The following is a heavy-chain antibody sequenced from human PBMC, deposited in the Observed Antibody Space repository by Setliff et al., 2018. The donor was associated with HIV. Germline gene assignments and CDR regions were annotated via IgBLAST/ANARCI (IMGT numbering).Heavy chain of an antibody. CDR3: ARAYYDSVWGSHRYRFYYFDY. Sequence: SVKVSCKASGYTFNNYYMHWVRQAPGQGLEWMGIINPSDNRTYYAQKFQGRVTMTRDTSTNSVYMELRSLRSEDTAVYYCARAYYDSVWGSHRYRFYYFDYWGQGSLVTVSS. CDR2: INPSDNRT. J-gene: IGHJ4*02. CDR1: GYTFNNYY. V-gene: IGHV1-46*02. D-gene: IGHD3-16*02.